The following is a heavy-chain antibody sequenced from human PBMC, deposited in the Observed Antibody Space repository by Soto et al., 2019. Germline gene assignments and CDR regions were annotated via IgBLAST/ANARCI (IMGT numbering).Heavy chain of an antibody. J-gene: IGHJ4*02. Sequence: SETLSLTFTVYGVSSRKSNDFWGLIRQAPGKGLEWIASILYSGTTSYNSSLKSRVAISVDTSKNQFSLKLNSVTAADTAVYYCARLGWGNGDSDYCGQGSLVTFYS. V-gene: IGHV4-39*01. CDR2: ILYSGTT. CDR3: ARLGWGNGDSDY. D-gene: IGHD2-21*01. CDR1: GVSSRKSNDF.